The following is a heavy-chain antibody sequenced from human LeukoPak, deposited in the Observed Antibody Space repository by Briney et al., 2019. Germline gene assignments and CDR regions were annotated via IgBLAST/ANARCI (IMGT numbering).Heavy chain of an antibody. Sequence: PSQTLSLTCTVSGVSISSGSYYWTWIRQPAGKGLEWIGRIYSSGGTNYNPSLKSRVTISVDTSKKHFSLELSSVTAADTAVYYCARDSVQYYFDSWGQGTLVTVSS. CDR2: IYSSGGT. CDR1: GVSISSGSYY. D-gene: IGHD6-6*01. CDR3: ARDSVQYYFDS. V-gene: IGHV4-61*02. J-gene: IGHJ4*02.